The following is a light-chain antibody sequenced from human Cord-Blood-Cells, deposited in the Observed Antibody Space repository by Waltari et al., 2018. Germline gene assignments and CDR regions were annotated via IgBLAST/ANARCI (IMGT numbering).Light chain of an antibody. CDR3: QQYYSYPL. J-gene: IGKJ4*01. V-gene: IGKV1-8*01. Sequence: AIRMTQSPSSLSASTGDRVTITCRASQGISSYLAWYQQKPGKAPKLLIYAASTLQSGVPSRFSCSGSGTDFTLTISCLQSEDFATYYCQQYYSYPLFGGGTKVEIK. CDR2: AAS. CDR1: QGISSY.